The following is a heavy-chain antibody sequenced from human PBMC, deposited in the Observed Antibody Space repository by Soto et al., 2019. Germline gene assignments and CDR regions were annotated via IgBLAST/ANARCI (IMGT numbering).Heavy chain of an antibody. J-gene: IGHJ5*02. Sequence: ASVKVSCKASGYTFTRYTMNWVRQAPGQRLEWMGWINPDNGNTKSSQKFQDRVIITRDTSASTAYMDLSSLRSEDTAVYYCARGIATGQLDHWGQGTLVTVSS. CDR1: GYTFTRYT. CDR3: ARGIATGQLDH. CDR2: INPDNGNT. D-gene: IGHD2-15*01. V-gene: IGHV1-3*01.